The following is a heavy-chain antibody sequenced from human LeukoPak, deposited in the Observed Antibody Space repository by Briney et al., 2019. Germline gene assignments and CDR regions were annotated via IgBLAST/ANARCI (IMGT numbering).Heavy chain of an antibody. CDR1: GCTFSIYS. V-gene: IGHV3-21*01. Sequence: GGSLRLSCAASGCTFSIYSMNWVRQAPGKGLEWLSSITSSSNYTYYADSVKGRFTLTCDNVQNSLYLQMNSLRAEDTAMYYCARDRGYFDNWGQGTLVTVSS. CDR2: ITSSSNYT. J-gene: IGHJ4*02. CDR3: ARDRGYFDN.